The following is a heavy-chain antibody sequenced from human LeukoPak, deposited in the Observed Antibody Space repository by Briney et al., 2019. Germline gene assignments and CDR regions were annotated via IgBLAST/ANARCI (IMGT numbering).Heavy chain of an antibody. V-gene: IGHV1-2*02. J-gene: IGHJ4*02. CDR1: GYTFTGYY. CDR2: INPNSGGA. CDR3: ARDVQGPVIRLDY. Sequence: GASVKVSCKASGYTFTGYYMHWVRQAPGQGPEWMGWINPNSGGANYAQKFQGRVTMTRDTSISTGYMELSRLRSDDTAVYYCARDVQGPVIRLDYWGQGTLVTVSS. D-gene: IGHD3-10*02.